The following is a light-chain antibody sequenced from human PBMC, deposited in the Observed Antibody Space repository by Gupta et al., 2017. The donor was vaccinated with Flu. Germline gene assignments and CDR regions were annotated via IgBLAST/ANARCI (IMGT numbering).Light chain of an antibody. J-gene: IGLJ2*01. Sequence: GKTARIIWGGDNIGSYNVQWYQQRPGQAHGLVIYKDKNRPSGIPERLSGSNSGNTATLTIARAQAGDEADYYCQVWDGSLQVIFGRGTKLTVL. CDR3: QVWDGSLQVI. CDR1: NIGSYN. V-gene: IGLV3-9*01. CDR2: KDK.